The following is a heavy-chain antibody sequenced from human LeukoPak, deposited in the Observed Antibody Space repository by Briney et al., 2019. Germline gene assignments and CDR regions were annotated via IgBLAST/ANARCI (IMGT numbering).Heavy chain of an antibody. Sequence: SETLSLTCAVYGGSFSGYYWSWIRQPPGKGLEWIGEINHSGSTNYNPSLKSRVTISVDTSKNQFSLKLSPVTAADTAVYYCAGTAPYYYYYMDVWGKGTTVTVSS. CDR2: INHSGST. J-gene: IGHJ6*03. CDR3: AGTAPYYYYYMDV. V-gene: IGHV4-34*01. CDR1: GGSFSGYY. D-gene: IGHD1-1*01.